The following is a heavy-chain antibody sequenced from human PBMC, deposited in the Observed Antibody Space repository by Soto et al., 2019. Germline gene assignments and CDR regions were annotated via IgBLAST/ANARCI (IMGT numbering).Heavy chain of an antibody. J-gene: IGHJ4*02. CDR2: IKPDGSAT. CDR3: FGGNGGPQ. V-gene: IGHV3-7*03. CDR1: DFTFRNYW. D-gene: IGHD3-16*01. Sequence: GGSLRLSCATSDFTFRNYWMNWVRQAPGKGLEWVANIKPDGSATNYVDSVKGRFTISRDNVRNSVSLQMNSLRVEDTAVYFCFGGNGGPQWGQGTLVTVSS.